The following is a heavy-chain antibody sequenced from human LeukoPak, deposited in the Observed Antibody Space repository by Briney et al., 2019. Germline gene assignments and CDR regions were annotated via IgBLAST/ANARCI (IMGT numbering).Heavy chain of an antibody. Sequence: GGSLRLSCAASGFTFSRYAMHWVRQAPGKGLEWVAVISYDGSNKYYVDSAKGRFTISRDNSKNTLYLQMNSLRAEDTAVYYCARAHFWDYYYGMDVWGQGTTVTVSS. CDR1: GFTFSRYA. D-gene: IGHD3-16*01. CDR3: ARAHFWDYYYGMDV. V-gene: IGHV3-30-3*01. J-gene: IGHJ6*02. CDR2: ISYDGSNK.